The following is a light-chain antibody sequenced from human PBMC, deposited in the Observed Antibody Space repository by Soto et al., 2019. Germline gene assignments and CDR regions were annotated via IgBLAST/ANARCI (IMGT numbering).Light chain of an antibody. J-gene: IGKJ2*01. CDR1: QSVSSSY. Sequence: EIVLTQSPGTLSLSPGERATLSCRASQSVSSSYLAWYQQNPGQTPRLLIYGASSRATGIPDRFSGSGSGTDVTLTISRLEPEDVAVYYCQQFGNSPYTFGQGTKLDI. CDR3: QQFGNSPYT. CDR2: GAS. V-gene: IGKV3-20*01.